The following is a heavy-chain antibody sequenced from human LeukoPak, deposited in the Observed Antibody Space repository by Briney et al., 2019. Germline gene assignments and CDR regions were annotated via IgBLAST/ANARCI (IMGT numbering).Heavy chain of an antibody. Sequence: SETLSLTCTVSGGSISSSTYYWGWIRQPPGKGLEWIGSIYYSGSTYYNPSLKSRVTISVDTSKNQFSLKLSPVTAADTAVYYCAVDNGSYSFDYWGQGTLVTVSS. V-gene: IGHV4-39*01. CDR3: AVDNGSYSFDY. CDR1: GGSISSSTYY. D-gene: IGHD1-26*01. CDR2: IYYSGST. J-gene: IGHJ4*02.